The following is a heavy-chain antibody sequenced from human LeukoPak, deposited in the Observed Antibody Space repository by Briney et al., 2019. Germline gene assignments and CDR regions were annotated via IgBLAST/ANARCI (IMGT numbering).Heavy chain of an antibody. J-gene: IGHJ4*02. CDR1: GVTFINYW. Sequence: GGSLILSCAASGVTFINYWMHCVLQVPGKGLVWFSRINPGGSTIAYADSVKGRFTISRDDAKNTLYLQMNSLRAEDTAVYYCARSNQADDYWGQGTLVTVSS. CDR3: ARSNQADDY. V-gene: IGHV3-74*01. D-gene: IGHD4-11*01. CDR2: INPGGSTI.